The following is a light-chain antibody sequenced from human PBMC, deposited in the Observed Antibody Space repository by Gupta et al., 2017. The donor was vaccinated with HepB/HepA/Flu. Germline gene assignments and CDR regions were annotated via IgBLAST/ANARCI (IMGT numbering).Light chain of an antibody. CDR1: QSVSSNY. J-gene: IGKJ3*01. Sequence: EIVLTQSPGTLSLSPGERATLSCRASQSVSSNYLAWYQQKSGQAPRLLIYGISSRATGVPDRFSGSGSGTDFTLTISRLEPEDFAVYYCQQYGSSPLITFGPGTKVDIK. CDR3: QQYGSSPLIT. CDR2: GIS. V-gene: IGKV3-20*01.